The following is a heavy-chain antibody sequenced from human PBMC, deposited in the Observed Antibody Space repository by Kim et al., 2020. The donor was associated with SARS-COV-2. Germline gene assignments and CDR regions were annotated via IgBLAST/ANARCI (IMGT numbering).Heavy chain of an antibody. D-gene: IGHD3-22*01. V-gene: IGHV3-9*01. CDR3: AKDAAYYDSSGYSHFDY. CDR1: GFTFDDYA. CDR2: ISWNSGSI. J-gene: IGHJ4*02. Sequence: LSLTCAASGFTFDDYAMHWVRQAPGKGLEWVSGISWNSGSIGYADSVKGRFTISRDNAKNSLYLQMNSLRAEDTALYYCAKDAAYYDSSGYSHFDYWGQGTLVTVSS.